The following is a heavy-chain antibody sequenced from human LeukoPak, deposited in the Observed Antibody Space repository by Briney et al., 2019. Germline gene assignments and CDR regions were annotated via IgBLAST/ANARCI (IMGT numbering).Heavy chain of an antibody. J-gene: IGHJ5*02. CDR3: ARDMPGAGSGMPYNWFDP. Sequence: SETLSLTCTVSGGSISSSSYYWGWIRQPPWKGLEWIGSIYYSGSTYYNPSLKSRVTISVDTSKNQFSLKLSSVTAADTAVYYCARDMPGAGSGMPYNWFDPWGQGTLVTVSS. CDR2: IYYSGST. D-gene: IGHD3-10*01. V-gene: IGHV4-39*07. CDR1: GGSISSSSYY.